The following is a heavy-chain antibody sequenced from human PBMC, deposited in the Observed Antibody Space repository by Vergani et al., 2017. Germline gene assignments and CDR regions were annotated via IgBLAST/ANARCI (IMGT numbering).Heavy chain of an antibody. CDR1: GFKLDEYW. V-gene: IGHV3-7*01. CDR3: AREGHLVGPDLRY. J-gene: IGHJ4*02. Sequence: EVHLVESGGGLVQPGGSLRLSCVGSGFKLDEYWMSWVRQAPGKGLEWVADMKEDGADKKYVDSVKGRFTISRDNAKNSLFLQMNSLRAEDTAVYFCAREGHLVGPDLRYLGQGTLVTVSS. D-gene: IGHD1-26*01. CDR2: MKEDGADK.